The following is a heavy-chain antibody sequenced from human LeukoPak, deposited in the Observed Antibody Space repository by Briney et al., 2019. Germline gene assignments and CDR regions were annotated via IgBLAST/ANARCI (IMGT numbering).Heavy chain of an antibody. Sequence: GGSLRLSCAASDFTFNNVAMNWVRQAPGKGLEWVGRIRSKTDGGTTDYTAPVKGRFTISRDDSKSTLYLEMNSRITEDTAVYYCITLGSRGCWGQGTLVTVSS. CDR2: IRSKTDGGTT. D-gene: IGHD6-19*01. J-gene: IGHJ4*02. V-gene: IGHV3-15*07. CDR3: ITLGSRGC. CDR1: DFTFNNVA.